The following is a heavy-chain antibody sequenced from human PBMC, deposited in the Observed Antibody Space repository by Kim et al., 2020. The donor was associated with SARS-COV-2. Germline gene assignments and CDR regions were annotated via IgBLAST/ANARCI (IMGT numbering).Heavy chain of an antibody. J-gene: IGHJ4*02. CDR3: AREAPLAYNFDY. D-gene: IGHD2-21*01. CDR1: GYSFTSYN. V-gene: IGHV1-46*04. Sequence: ASVKVSCKASGYSFTSYNMHWVRQAPGQGLEWMGITFSRDGGPGYAQKLQGRVTVTRDTSTGTVYMGLNSLTSEDTGVYYCAREAPLAYNFDYWGQGIRV. CDR2: TFSRDGGP.